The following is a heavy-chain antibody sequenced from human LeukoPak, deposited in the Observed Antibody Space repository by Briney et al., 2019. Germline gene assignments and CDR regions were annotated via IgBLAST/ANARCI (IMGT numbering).Heavy chain of an antibody. Sequence: PSETLSLTCTVSGYSISSGYYWGWIRQPPGKGLEWIGSIYHSGSTYYNPSPKSRVTISVDTSKNQFSLKLSSVTAADTAVYYCARGRYYFDYWGQGTLVTVSS. CDR1: GYSISSGYY. CDR3: ARGRYYFDY. J-gene: IGHJ4*02. V-gene: IGHV4-38-2*02. CDR2: IYHSGST.